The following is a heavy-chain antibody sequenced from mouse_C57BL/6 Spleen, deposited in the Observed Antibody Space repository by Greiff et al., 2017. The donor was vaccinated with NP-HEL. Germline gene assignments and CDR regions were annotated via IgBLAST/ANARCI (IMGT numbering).Heavy chain of an antibody. CDR1: GFNIKDDY. CDR3: TRFDYDGGFDY. V-gene: IGHV14-4*01. D-gene: IGHD2-4*01. Sequence: EVQLQQSGAELVRPGASVKLSCTASGFNIKDDYMHWVKQRPEQGLEWIGWIDPENGDTEYASKFQGKATITADPSSNTAYLQLSSLTSEDTAVYYCTRFDYDGGFDYWGQGTTLTVSS. CDR2: IDPENGDT. J-gene: IGHJ2*01.